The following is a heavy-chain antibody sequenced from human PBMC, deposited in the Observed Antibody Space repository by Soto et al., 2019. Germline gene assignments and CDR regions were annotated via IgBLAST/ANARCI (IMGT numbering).Heavy chain of an antibody. J-gene: IGHJ2*01. CDR1: GGSISSSSYY. V-gene: IGHV4-39*01. Sequence: QLLESGPGLVKPSETLSLSCTVSGGSISSSSYYWGWIRQPPGKGLEWIGSIYYSGSTYYNPSLKSRVTISVDTSKNQFSLKLSSVTAADTAVYYCVAGGSGSYYGTDSGYFDLWGRGTLVTVSS. CDR3: VAGGSGSYYGTDSGYFDL. D-gene: IGHD3-10*01. CDR2: IYYSGST.